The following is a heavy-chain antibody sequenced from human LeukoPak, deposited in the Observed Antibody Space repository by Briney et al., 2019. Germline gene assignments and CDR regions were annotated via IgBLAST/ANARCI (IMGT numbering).Heavy chain of an antibody. J-gene: IGHJ4*02. CDR3: AKGPPYCSSTSCPGAY. V-gene: IGHV3-30*18. D-gene: IGHD2-2*01. CDR1: GFTFSNYG. Sequence: GGSLRLSCAASGFTFSNYGMHWVRQAPGKGLEWVAVISYDGSNKYYADSVKGRFTISRDNSKNTLYLQMNSLRAEDTAVYYCAKGPPYCSSTSCPGAYWGQGTLVTVSS. CDR2: ISYDGSNK.